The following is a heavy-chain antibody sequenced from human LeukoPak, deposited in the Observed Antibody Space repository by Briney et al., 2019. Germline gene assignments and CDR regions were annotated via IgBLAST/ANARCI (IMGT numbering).Heavy chain of an antibody. D-gene: IGHD2-15*01. CDR2: ISSSSSYI. J-gene: IGHJ6*02. CDR3: ARDPFCSGGSCYPNFYGMDV. V-gene: IGHV3-21*04. Sequence: GGSLRLSCAASGFTFSSYSMNWVRQAPGKGLEWVSSISSSSSYIYYADSVKGRFTISRDNAKNSLYLQMNSLRAEDTAVYYCARDPFCSGGSCYPNFYGMDVWGQGTTVTVSS. CDR1: GFTFSSYS.